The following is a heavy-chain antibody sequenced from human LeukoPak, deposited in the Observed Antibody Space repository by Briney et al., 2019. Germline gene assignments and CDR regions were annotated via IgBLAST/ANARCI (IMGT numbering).Heavy chain of an antibody. D-gene: IGHD3-10*01. V-gene: IGHV5-51*01. CDR1: GYSFSSYW. J-gene: IGHJ5*02. Sequence: GESLKISCKGSGYSFSSYWIDWVRQMPGKGLEWMGSIYPGDSDTRYSPSFQGQVTMSADKSISTAYLQWSSLKASDTAMYYCARHGVRGVTRAWFDPCGQGTLVTVSS. CDR2: IYPGDSDT. CDR3: ARHGVRGVTRAWFDP.